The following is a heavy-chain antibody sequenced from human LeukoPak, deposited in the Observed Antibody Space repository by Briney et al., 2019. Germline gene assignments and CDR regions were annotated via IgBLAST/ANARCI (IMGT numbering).Heavy chain of an antibody. D-gene: IGHD2-2*01. V-gene: IGHV1-2*02. CDR3: AREWKYCGATSCGYYFDY. CDR2: ISPNSGGT. J-gene: IGHJ4*02. CDR1: GYTFTGYY. Sequence: ASVKVSCKASGYTFTGYYMHWVRQAPGQGLEWMGWISPNSGGTNYAQKFQGRVTMTRDTSISTAYMELSRLSSDDTAVYYCAREWKYCGATSCGYYFDYWGQGTLVTVSS.